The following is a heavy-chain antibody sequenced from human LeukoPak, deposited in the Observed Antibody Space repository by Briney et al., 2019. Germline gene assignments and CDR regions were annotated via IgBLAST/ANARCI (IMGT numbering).Heavy chain of an antibody. J-gene: IGHJ4*02. CDR3: SVEQQLAPFDY. D-gene: IGHD6-13*01. CDR2: ISSASGSI. CDR1: GFTFSSYS. V-gene: IGHV3-48*04. Sequence: GGSLRLSCAASGFTFSSYSMNWVRQAPGKGLEWVSYISSASGSIYYADSVKGRFTISRDNAKNSLFLQMNSLRAEDTAVYYCSVEQQLAPFDYWGQGTLVTVSS.